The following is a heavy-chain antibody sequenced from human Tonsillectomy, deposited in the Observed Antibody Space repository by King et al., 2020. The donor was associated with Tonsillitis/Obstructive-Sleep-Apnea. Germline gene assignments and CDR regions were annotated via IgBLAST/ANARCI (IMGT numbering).Heavy chain of an antibody. CDR3: AKAPAGYYYYMDV. J-gene: IGHJ6*03. V-gene: IGHV3-43*01. Sequence: VQLVESGGVVVQPGGSLRLTCAASGFTFDDYTMHWVRQAPGKGLEWVSLISWDGGSTYYADSVKGRFTISRDNSKNSLYLQMNSLRTEDTALYYCAKAPAGYYYYMDVWGKGTTVTVSS. CDR2: ISWDGGST. CDR1: GFTFDDYT.